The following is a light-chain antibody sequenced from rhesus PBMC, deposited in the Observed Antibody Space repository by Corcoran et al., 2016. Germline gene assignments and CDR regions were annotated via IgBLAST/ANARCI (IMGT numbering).Light chain of an antibody. J-gene: IGLJ1*01. CDR1: SSDGGGYNY. Sequence: QAAPTHPPSVSGSPGQSVTISCTGTSSDGGGYNYVSWYQQPPGKAPKLMIYGVSKRPSGVSDRCSGSKSGNTASLTISGLQAEDEADYYCCSYTTTSTTILGAGTRLTVL. CDR2: GVS. CDR3: CSYTTTSTTI. V-gene: IGLV2S7*01.